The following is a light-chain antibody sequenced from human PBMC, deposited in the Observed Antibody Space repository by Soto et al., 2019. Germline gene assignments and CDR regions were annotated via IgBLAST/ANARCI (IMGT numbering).Light chain of an antibody. V-gene: IGKV1-33*01. CDR3: QQYDNLPWT. J-gene: IGKJ1*01. CDR1: QSINNW. CDR2: DAS. Sequence: DIQVTQSPPTLSASVGDRFTITCRASQSINNWLAWYQQKPGKAPKLLIYDASNLETGVPSRFSGSGSGTDFTFTISSLQPEDIATYYCQQYDNLPWTFGQGTKVDIK.